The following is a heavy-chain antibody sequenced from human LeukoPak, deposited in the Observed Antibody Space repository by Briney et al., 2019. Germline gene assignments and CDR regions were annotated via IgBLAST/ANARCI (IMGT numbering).Heavy chain of an antibody. V-gene: IGHV4-39*07. CDR2: IYYSGST. CDR3: ARDLGIAVAGWFDP. D-gene: IGHD6-19*01. J-gene: IGHJ5*02. Sequence: PSETLSLTCTVSGGSISSSSYYRGWIRQPPGKGLGWIGSIYYSGSTYYNPSLKSRVTISVDTSKNQFSLKLSSVTAADTAVYYCARDLGIAVAGWFDPWGQGTLVTVSS. CDR1: GGSISSSSYY.